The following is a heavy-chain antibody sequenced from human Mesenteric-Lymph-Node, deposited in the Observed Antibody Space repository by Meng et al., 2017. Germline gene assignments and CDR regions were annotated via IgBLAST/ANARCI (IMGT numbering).Heavy chain of an antibody. V-gene: IGHV3-23*01. CDR2: ISGSGDTT. CDR1: GFTFNRYA. CDR3: AKETAAIGDPLFEY. J-gene: IGHJ4*02. D-gene: IGHD2-21*02. Sequence: LSLTCAASGFTFNRYAMNWVRQAPGKGLEWVSAISGSGDTTFYADSVKGRFTISRDNSKNTLYLQMNSLRGEDTAVYYCAKETAAIGDPLFEYWGRGTQVTVSS.